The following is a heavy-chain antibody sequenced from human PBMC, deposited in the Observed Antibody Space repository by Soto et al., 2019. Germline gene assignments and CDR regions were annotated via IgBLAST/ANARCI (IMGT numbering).Heavy chain of an antibody. CDR2: ISWNSGGI. D-gene: IGHD2-15*01. CDR1: GFTFDDYA. J-gene: IGHJ5*02. V-gene: IGHV3-9*01. CDR3: AKGLPTVANNWFDP. Sequence: DVQLVESGGGLVQPGRSLRLSCAASGFTFDDYAMHWVRQAPGKGLEWVSSISWNSGGIGYADSVKGRFTISRDNAKNSLYLQMNSLRAEDTAFYYCAKGLPTVANNWFDPWGQGTLVTVSS.